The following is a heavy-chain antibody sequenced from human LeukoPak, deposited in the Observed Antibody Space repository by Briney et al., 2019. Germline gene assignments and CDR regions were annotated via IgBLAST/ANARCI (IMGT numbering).Heavy chain of an antibody. Sequence: SETLSLTFTVSGDSISSYYWSWIRQPPGKGLEWIGYIYYNERTNYNPSLRSRVTISVDTSKNHLSLNLSSVTAADTAVYYCARSPQYFDRLLVGDSRYYFDSWGQGTLVTVSS. CDR3: ARSPQYFDRLLVGDSRYYFDS. D-gene: IGHD3-9*01. CDR1: GDSISSYY. CDR2: IYYNERT. J-gene: IGHJ4*02. V-gene: IGHV4-59*01.